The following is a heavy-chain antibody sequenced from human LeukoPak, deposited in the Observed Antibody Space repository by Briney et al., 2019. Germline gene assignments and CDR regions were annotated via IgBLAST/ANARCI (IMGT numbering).Heavy chain of an antibody. CDR2: ISGSGGST. CDR1: GFTFSSYG. D-gene: IGHD6-19*01. CDR3: AKIKQWLVLAGGSIDY. V-gene: IGHV3-23*01. J-gene: IGHJ4*02. Sequence: GGSLRLSCAASGFTFSSYGMSWVRQAPGKGLEWVSAISGSGGSTYYADSVKGRFTISRDNSKNTLYLQMNSLRAEDTAVYYCAKIKQWLVLAGGSIDYWGQGTLVTVSS.